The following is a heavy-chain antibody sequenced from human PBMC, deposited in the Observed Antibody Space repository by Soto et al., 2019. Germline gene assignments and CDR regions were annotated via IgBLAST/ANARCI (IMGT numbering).Heavy chain of an antibody. CDR1: GFTFSSYA. CDR3: ARERRDGFSLCYYYGMDV. D-gene: IGHD3-10*01. J-gene: IGHJ6*02. Sequence: SLRLSCAASGFTFSSYAMHVVRQAPGKGLEWVAVISYDGSNKYYADSVKGRFTISRDNSKNTLYLQMNSLRAEDTAVYYCARERRDGFSLCYYYGMDVWGQGTTVTVSS. V-gene: IGHV3-30-3*01. CDR2: ISYDGSNK.